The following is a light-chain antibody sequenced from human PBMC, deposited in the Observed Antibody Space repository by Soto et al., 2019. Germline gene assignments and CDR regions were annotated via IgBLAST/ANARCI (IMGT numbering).Light chain of an antibody. V-gene: IGKV3-15*01. J-gene: IGKJ5*01. CDR1: QSVSSN. Sequence: EIVMTQSPATLSVSPGERATLSCRASQSVSSNLAWYQQKPGQAPRLLIYGASTRATDIPARFSGSGSGTEFTLTISSLQSEYFAVYYCQQYNNWPITFGQGTRLEIK. CDR2: GAS. CDR3: QQYNNWPIT.